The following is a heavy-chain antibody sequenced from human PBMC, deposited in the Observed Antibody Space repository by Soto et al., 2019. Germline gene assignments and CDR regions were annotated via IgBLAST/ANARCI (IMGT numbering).Heavy chain of an antibody. V-gene: IGHV4-34*01. J-gene: IGHJ4*02. CDR1: GGSFSGYY. D-gene: IGHD2-15*01. Sequence: SETLSLTCAVYGGSFSGYYWSWIRQPPGKGLEWIGEINHSGSTNYNPSLKSRVTISVDTSKNQFSLKLSSVTAADTAVYYCARFVARGYCSGGSCQYYFDYWGQGTLVTVSS. CDR2: INHSGST. CDR3: ARFVARGYCSGGSCQYYFDY.